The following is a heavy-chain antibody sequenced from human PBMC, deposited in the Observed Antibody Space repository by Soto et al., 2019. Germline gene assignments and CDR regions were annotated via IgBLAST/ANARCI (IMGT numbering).Heavy chain of an antibody. Sequence: SETLSLTCAVYGGSFSGYYWGWIRQPPGKGLEWIGSIFYTGSTYYNPSLRSRVTISVDTSKSQFSLKLSSVTAADTAVYYCATYYDFWTAYDNWGQGTLVTVSS. CDR1: GGSFSGYY. D-gene: IGHD3-3*01. V-gene: IGHV4-34*12. CDR2: IFYTGST. CDR3: ATYYDFWTAYDN. J-gene: IGHJ4*02.